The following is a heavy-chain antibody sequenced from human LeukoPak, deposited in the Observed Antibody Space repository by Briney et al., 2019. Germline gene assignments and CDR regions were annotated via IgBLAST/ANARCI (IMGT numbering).Heavy chain of an antibody. V-gene: IGHV1-2*02. CDR3: AREGPIVYYGMDV. D-gene: IGHD1-26*01. CDR1: GYTFTGYY. CDR2: INPNSGGT. Sequence: GASVKVSCKASGYTFTGYYIHWVRQAPGQGLEWMGWINPNSGGTNYAQKFQGRVTMTRDTSISTAYMELSRLRSDDTAVYYCAREGPIVYYGMDVWGQGTTVTVSS. J-gene: IGHJ6*02.